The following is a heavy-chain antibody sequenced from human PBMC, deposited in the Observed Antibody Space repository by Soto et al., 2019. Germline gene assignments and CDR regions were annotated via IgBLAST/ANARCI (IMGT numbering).Heavy chain of an antibody. CDR2: IYYSGST. D-gene: IGHD6-19*01. V-gene: IGHV4-59*08. Sequence: SETLSLTCTVSGGSISSYYWSWIRQPPGKGLEWIGYIYYSGSTNYNPSLKSRVTISVDTSKNQFSLKLSSVTAADTAVYYCARQAVEYSSGWYWFDPWGQGTLVTVS. CDR3: ARQAVEYSSGWYWFDP. CDR1: GGSISSYY. J-gene: IGHJ5*02.